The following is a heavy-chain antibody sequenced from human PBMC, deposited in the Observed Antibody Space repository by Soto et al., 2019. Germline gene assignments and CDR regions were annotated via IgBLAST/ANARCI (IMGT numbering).Heavy chain of an antibody. V-gene: IGHV1-69*01. CDR3: ARAVTTVTTYLYYYYGMDV. CDR1: GGTFSSYA. D-gene: IGHD4-17*01. CDR2: IIPIFCPA. Sequence: QVQLVQSGAEVKKPGSSVKVSCKASGGTFSSYAISWVRQAPGQGLEWMGGIIPIFCPANYAQKFQGRVTITADEYTSTAYRELSSLRCEDTAVYYCARAVTTVTTYLYYYYGMDVWGQGTTVTVSS. J-gene: IGHJ6*02.